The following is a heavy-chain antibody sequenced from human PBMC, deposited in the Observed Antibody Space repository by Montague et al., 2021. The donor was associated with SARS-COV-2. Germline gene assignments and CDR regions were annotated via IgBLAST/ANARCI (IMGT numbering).Heavy chain of an antibody. CDR1: GFIFSSYA. CDR3: AKGFTYYFASGGYPNYFDP. CDR2: ISSTGGST. J-gene: IGHJ5*02. V-gene: IGHV3-23*01. Sequence: SLRLSCAASGFIFSSYAMIWVRQAPGKGLEWVSTISSTGGSTYYADSVKGRFIISRDNSRNTVYMQMNNLRAEDTAVYYCAKGFTYYFASGGYPNYFDPWGQGTLVSVSS. D-gene: IGHD3-10*01.